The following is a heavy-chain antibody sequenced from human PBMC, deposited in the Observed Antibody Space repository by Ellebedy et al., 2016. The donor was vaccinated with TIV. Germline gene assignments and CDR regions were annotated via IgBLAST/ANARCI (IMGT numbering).Heavy chain of an antibody. Sequence: GESLKISCAASGFTFSNFVMHWVRQAPGEGLEWVAVIWSDGNNKYYADSAKGRFTISRDNSKNTLYLQMNSLRAEDTAVYYCAREAWDGDYYFDYWGQGTLATVSS. CDR1: GFTFSNFV. CDR2: IWSDGNNK. CDR3: AREAWDGDYYFDY. J-gene: IGHJ4*02. D-gene: IGHD4-17*01. V-gene: IGHV3-33*01.